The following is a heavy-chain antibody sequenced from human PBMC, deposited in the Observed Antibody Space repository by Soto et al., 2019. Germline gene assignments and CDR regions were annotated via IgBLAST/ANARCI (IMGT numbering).Heavy chain of an antibody. J-gene: IGHJ6*03. CDR1: SGSISSSDW. CDR3: ARDRRGIYYSYMDV. CDR2: IYHSGST. Sequence: SETLSLTCTVSSGSISSSDWCVWVRQPPGKGLEWIGEIYHSGSTNYNPSLKSRVTISVDKSKNQFSLKLSSVTAADTAVYYCARDRRGIYYSYMDVWGKGTTVTVSS. V-gene: IGHV4-4*02.